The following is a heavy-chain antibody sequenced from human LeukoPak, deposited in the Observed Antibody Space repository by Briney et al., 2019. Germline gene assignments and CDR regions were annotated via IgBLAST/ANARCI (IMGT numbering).Heavy chain of an antibody. CDR3: TSDRVFYGLDV. CDR2: IKGDGSET. Sequence: GGSLRLSCAASGFTFSSYAMSWVRQAPGKGLVWVSRIKGDGSETSYAGSVKGRFTISRDNAKNTLYLQMSSLRADDTAVYYCTSDRVFYGLDVWGQGTTVIVSS. J-gene: IGHJ6*02. V-gene: IGHV3-74*01. CDR1: GFTFSSYA.